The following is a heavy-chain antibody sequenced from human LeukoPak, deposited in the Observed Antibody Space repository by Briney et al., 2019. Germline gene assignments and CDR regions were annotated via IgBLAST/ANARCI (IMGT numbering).Heavy chain of an antibody. CDR3: ARDLTGPYDH. J-gene: IGHJ4*02. D-gene: IGHD3-22*01. Sequence: PGGSLRLSCAASGFTVSRYWMHWVRQAPGKGLVWIARINVEGNYIDYAESVKGRFTISRDSAKNTLYPQMNSVRAEDTAVYSCARDLTGPYDHWGQGTLVTVSS. CDR1: GFTVSRYW. CDR2: INVEGNYI. V-gene: IGHV3-74*01.